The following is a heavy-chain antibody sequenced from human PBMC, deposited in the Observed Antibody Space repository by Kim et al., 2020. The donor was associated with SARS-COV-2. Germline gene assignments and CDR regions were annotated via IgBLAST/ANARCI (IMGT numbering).Heavy chain of an antibody. J-gene: IGHJ6*02. CDR1: GYTFTELS. CDR3: ATGIAASGYCYYSRMDV. D-gene: IGHD6-13*01. Sequence: ASVKVSCKVSGYTFTELSMHWVRQAPGKGLEWMGGFDPEDGETIYAQKFQGRVTMTADTSTDTAYMELSSLRSEDTAVYYCATGIAASGYCYYSRMDVWG. V-gene: IGHV1-24*01. CDR2: FDPEDGET.